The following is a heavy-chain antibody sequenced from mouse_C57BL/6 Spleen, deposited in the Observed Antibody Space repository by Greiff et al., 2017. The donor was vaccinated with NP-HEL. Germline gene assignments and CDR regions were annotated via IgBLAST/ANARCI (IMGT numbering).Heavy chain of an antibody. Sequence: QVQLQQPGAELVMPGASVKLSCKASGYTFTSYWMHWVKQRPGQGLEWIGEIDPSDSYTNYNQKFKGKSTLTVDKSSRTAYMQLSSLTSEDSAVYYCARSSDGTGYFYVCGTEATVTVSS. V-gene: IGHV1-69*01. CDR1: GYTFTSYW. J-gene: IGHJ1*03. D-gene: IGHD2-1*01. CDR2: IDPSDSYT. CDR3: ARSSDGTGYFYV.